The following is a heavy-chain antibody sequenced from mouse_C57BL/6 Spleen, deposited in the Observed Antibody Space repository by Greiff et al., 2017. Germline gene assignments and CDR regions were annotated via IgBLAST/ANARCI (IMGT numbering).Heavy chain of an antibody. D-gene: IGHD1-1*01. CDR2: ISSGSSTI. V-gene: IGHV5-17*01. J-gene: IGHJ2*01. CDR1: GFTFSDYG. Sequence: DVMLVESGGGLVKPGGSLKLSCAASGFTFSDYGMHWVRQAPEKGLEWVAYISSGSSTIYYADTVKGRFTISRDNAKNTLFLQMTSLRSEDTAMYYCARHGSSYDYFDYWGQGTTLTVSS. CDR3: ARHGSSYDYFDY.